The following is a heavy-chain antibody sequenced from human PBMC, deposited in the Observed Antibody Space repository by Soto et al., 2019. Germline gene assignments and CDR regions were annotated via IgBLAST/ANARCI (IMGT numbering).Heavy chain of an antibody. Sequence: PSETLSLTCTVSGGSISSGDYYWSWIRQHPGKGLEWIGYIYYSGSTYYNPSLKSRVTISVDTSKNQFSLKLSSVTAADTAVYYCARWWSGSRQVFDSWGQGSLVIVSS. CDR2: IYYSGST. CDR3: ARWWSGSRQVFDS. V-gene: IGHV4-31*03. D-gene: IGHD3-3*01. J-gene: IGHJ5*01. CDR1: GGSISSGDYY.